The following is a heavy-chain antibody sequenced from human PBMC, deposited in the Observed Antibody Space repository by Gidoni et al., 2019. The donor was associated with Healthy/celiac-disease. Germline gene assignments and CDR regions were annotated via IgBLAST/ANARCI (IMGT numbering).Heavy chain of an antibody. J-gene: IGHJ4*02. V-gene: IGHV4-38-2*01. Sequence: QVQLQESGPGLVKPSESLSLTCAVSGFSISSGYYWGWIRQPPGKGLEWIGSVYHSGCTYSNPSLKSRVAISVDTSKNQFSLKLSSVTAADTALYYCATTAYSGSFTWYFDYWGQGTLVTVSS. D-gene: IGHD1-26*01. CDR3: ATTAYSGSFTWYFDY. CDR2: VYHSGCT. CDR1: GFSISSGYY.